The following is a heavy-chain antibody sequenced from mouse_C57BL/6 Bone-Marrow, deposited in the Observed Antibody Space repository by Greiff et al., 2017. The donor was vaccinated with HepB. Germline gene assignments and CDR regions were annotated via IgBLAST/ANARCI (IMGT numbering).Heavy chain of an antibody. J-gene: IGHJ1*03. CDR3: VGSSYYLYFDV. D-gene: IGHD1-1*01. V-gene: IGHV1-7*01. CDR2: INPSSGYT. Sequence: VKLMESGAELAKPGASVKLSCKASGYTFTSYWMHWVKQRPGQGLEWIGYINPSSGYTKYNQKFKDKATLTADKSSSTAYMQLSSLTYEDSAVYYCVGSSYYLYFDVWGTGTTVTVSS. CDR1: GYTFTSYW.